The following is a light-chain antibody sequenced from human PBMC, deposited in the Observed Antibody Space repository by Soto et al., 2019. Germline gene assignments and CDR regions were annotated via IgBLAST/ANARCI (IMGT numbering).Light chain of an antibody. CDR2: SND. CDR1: NSNIGSYT. CDR3: AAWDGSLNGVV. Sequence: QLVLTQPPSASGTPGQRVTISCSGSNSNIGSYTVNWYQHLPGTAPTLLIYSNDQRPSGVPDRFSASKFATSASLAISGLQSEDEADYYCAAWDGSLNGVVFGGGTKLTVL. J-gene: IGLJ2*01. V-gene: IGLV1-44*01.